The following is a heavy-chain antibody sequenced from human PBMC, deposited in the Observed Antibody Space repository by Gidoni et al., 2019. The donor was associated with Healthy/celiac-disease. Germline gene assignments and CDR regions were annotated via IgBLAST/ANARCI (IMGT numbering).Heavy chain of an antibody. V-gene: IGHV3-21*01. CDR1: GFTFSSYS. CDR2: ISSSSSYI. J-gene: IGHJ4*02. CDR3: ARPHLTETGFDY. Sequence: EVQLVESGGGLVKPGGSLRLSCAASGFTFSSYSMNWVRQAPGKGLEWVSSISSSSSYIYYADSVKGRFTISRDNAKNSLYLQMNSLRAEDTAVYYCARPHLTETGFDYWGQGTLVTVSS. D-gene: IGHD4-4*01.